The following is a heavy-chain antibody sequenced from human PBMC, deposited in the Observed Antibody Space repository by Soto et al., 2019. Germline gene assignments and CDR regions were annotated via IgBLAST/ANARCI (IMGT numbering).Heavy chain of an antibody. J-gene: IGHJ3*02. CDR1: GYTFTGYY. CDR3: ANYLINIIVVVHTDI. CDR2: INPNSGGT. D-gene: IGHD3-22*01. V-gene: IGHV1-2*02. Sequence: ASVQVSCKASGYTFTGYYMHWVRQAPGQGLEWMGWINPNSGGTNYPQKFQGRVTMTRETSISTVYMELSRMRSDDTAAYHCANYLINIIVVVHTDIWGQGKIVTV.